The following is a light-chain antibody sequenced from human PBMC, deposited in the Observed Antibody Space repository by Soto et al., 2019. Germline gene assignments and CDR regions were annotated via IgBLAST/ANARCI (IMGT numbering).Light chain of an antibody. V-gene: IGKV1-5*03. CDR1: QSINNW. CDR2: NAS. CDR3: QQYNSYPHT. J-gene: IGKJ2*01. Sequence: DIQMTQSPSTLSASVGDRVTITCRASQSINNWLAWYQQRPGTAPKLLIYNASPLQTGVPSRFSGSASGTEFTLTISSLQPDDFATYYCQQYNSYPHTFGQGTKLEIK.